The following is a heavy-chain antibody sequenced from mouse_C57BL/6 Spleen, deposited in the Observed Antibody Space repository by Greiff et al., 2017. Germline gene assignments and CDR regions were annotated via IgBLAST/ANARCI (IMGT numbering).Heavy chain of an antibody. CDR1: GYTFTSYW. D-gene: IGHD1-1*01. Sequence: QVQLQQPGAELVKPGASVKLSCKASGYTFTSYWMQWVKQRPGQGLEWIGEIDPSDSYTNYNQKFKGKATLTVDTSSSTAYMQLSSLTSEDSAVYYCARRYYYGSYAMDYWGQGTSVTVSS. V-gene: IGHV1-50*01. CDR2: IDPSDSYT. J-gene: IGHJ4*01. CDR3: ARRYYYGSYAMDY.